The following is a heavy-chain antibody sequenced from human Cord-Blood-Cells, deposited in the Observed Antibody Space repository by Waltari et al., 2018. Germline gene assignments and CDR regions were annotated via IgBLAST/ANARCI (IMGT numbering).Heavy chain of an antibody. CDR1: GGPISSSSYD. CDR2: IYYSGST. D-gene: IGHD7-27*01. V-gene: IGHV4-39*01. Sequence: QLQLQESGPGLVKPSETLSLTCTVSGGPISSSSYDWGWIRQPPGKGLEWIGSIYYSGSTYYNPSLKSRVTISVDTSKNQFSLKLSSVTAADTAVYYCARLRWGWYYFDYWGQGTLVTVSS. J-gene: IGHJ4*02. CDR3: ARLRWGWYYFDY.